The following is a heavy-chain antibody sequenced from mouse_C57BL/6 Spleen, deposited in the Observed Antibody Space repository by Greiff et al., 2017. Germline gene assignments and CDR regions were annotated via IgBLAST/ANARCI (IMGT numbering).Heavy chain of an antibody. CDR3: ASRDDPSYYAMDY. V-gene: IGHV1-55*01. D-gene: IGHD2-12*01. J-gene: IGHJ4*01. Sequence: QVQLQQPGAELVKPGASVKMSCKASGYTFTSYWITWVKQRPGQGLEWIGDIYPGSGSTNYNEKFKSKATLTVDTSSSTAYMQLSSLTSEDSAVYYCASRDDPSYYAMDYWGQGTSVTVSS. CDR1: GYTFTSYW. CDR2: IYPGSGST.